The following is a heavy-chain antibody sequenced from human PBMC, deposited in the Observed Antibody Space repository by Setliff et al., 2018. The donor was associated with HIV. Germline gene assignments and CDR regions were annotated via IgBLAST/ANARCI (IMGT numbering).Heavy chain of an antibody. D-gene: IGHD6-19*01. J-gene: IGHJ5*02. CDR2: INPNSGGTNYGGT. V-gene: IGHV1-2*02. CDR3: ARWRDSSGWPWGHVWFDP. Sequence: ASVKVSCKASGGTFSRYGISWVRQAPGQGLEWMGWINPNSGGTNYGGTNYAQKFQGRVTMTRDTSISTAYMELSRLRSDDTAVYYCARWRDSSGWPWGHVWFDPWGQGTLVTVSS. CDR1: GGTFSRYG.